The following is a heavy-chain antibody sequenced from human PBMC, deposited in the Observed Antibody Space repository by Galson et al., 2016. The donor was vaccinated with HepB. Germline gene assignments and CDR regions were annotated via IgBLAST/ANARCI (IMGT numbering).Heavy chain of an antibody. CDR2: IYTTGTT. J-gene: IGHJ6*04. CDR1: GGSMSSYY. CDR3: ARGGRASFHSIHYHYGMDV. Sequence: SETLSLTCNVAGGSMSSYYWTWIRQPAGKGLEWIGRIYTTGTTNYNPSLMGRVTMSVDTSQNQLSLKLTSVTAADTAIYYCARGGRASFHSIHYHYGMDVWGKGTSVIVSS. V-gene: IGHV4-4*07. D-gene: IGHD2-2*01.